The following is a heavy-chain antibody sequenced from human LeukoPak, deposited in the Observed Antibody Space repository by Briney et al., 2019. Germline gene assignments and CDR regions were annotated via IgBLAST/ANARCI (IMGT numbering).Heavy chain of an antibody. D-gene: IGHD3-10*01. V-gene: IGHV1-69*13. Sequence: ASVKVSCKASGGTFSSYAISWVRQAPGQGLEWMGGIIPIFGTANYAQKFQGRVTITADESTSTAYMELSSLRSEDTAVYYCARGRRRRFGELFHEAFDIWGQGTMVTVSS. CDR1: GGTFSSYA. CDR2: IIPIFGTA. CDR3: ARGRRRRFGELFHEAFDI. J-gene: IGHJ3*02.